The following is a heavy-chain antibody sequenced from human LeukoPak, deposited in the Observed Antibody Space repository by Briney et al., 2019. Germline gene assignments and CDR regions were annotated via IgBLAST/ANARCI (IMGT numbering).Heavy chain of an antibody. J-gene: IGHJ4*02. CDR2: INPNSGGT. CDR1: GYTFTGYH. D-gene: IGHD2-15*01. CDR3: ARRYCSGGSCYSDY. V-gene: IGHV1-2*02. Sequence: SVKVSCKAAGYTFTGYHMYWVRQAPGQGLEWMGWINPNSGGTNYAQKFQGRVTMTRDTSISTAYMELSRLRSDDTAVYYCARRYCSGGSCYSDYWGQGTLVTVSS.